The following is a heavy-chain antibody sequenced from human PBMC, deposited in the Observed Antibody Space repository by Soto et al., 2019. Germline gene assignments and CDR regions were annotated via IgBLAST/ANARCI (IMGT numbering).Heavy chain of an antibody. Sequence: PSETLSLTCTVFGGSIRSYYGSWIRQPPGKGLEWIGYIYHSGSTYYNPSLKSRVTISVDRSKNQFSLKLSSVTAADTAVYYCARVPGPWGQGTLVTVSS. CDR3: ARVPGP. CDR2: IYHSGST. V-gene: IGHV4-30-2*01. D-gene: IGHD7-27*01. CDR1: GGSIRSYY. J-gene: IGHJ5*02.